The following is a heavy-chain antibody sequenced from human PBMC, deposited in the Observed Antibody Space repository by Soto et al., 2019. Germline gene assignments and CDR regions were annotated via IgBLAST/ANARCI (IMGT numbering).Heavy chain of an antibody. CDR1: GGSFSSDSYS. J-gene: IGHJ3*02. Sequence: QVQLQESGPGLVKPSQTLSLTCSVSGGSFSSDSYSWSWIRQVTGRGLEWMGYIYDSGSTFYRPSLKSRVNILMDRSKNQFSLELNSVTAADSAVYYCTRGSIGRVSDIWGQGTVVTVSS. CDR2: IYDSGST. D-gene: IGHD3-10*01. V-gene: IGHV4-31*03. CDR3: TRGSIGRVSDI.